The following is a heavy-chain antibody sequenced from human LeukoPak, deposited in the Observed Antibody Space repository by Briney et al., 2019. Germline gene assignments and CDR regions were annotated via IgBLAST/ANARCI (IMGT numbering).Heavy chain of an antibody. Sequence: GGSLRLSCAASGFTFSSYAMDWVRQAPGKGLEWVAVISYDGSNKYYADSVKGRFTISRDNSKNTLYLQMNSLGAEDTAVYYCARAPIAAAATGYFDYWGQGTLVTVSS. D-gene: IGHD6-13*01. J-gene: IGHJ4*02. CDR1: GFTFSSYA. V-gene: IGHV3-30-3*01. CDR3: ARAPIAAAATGYFDY. CDR2: ISYDGSNK.